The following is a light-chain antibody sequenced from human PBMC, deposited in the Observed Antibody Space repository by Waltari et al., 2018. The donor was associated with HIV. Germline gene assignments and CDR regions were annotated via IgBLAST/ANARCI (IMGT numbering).Light chain of an antibody. Sequence: DIRMTQSPSTLSASIGDRVTITCRASQNIGNSLAWYQQKPGHAPKLLISLASSLERGVPIRFSGSGSGSEFTLTISSLQNEDFATYYCQQFDTYYTFGPGTRLE. CDR1: QNIGNS. CDR2: LAS. V-gene: IGKV1-5*03. J-gene: IGKJ2*01. CDR3: QQFDTYYT.